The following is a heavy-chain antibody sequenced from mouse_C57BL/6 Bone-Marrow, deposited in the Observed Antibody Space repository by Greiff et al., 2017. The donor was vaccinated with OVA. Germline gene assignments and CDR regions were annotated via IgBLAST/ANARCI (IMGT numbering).Heavy chain of an antibody. J-gene: IGHJ3*01. CDR2: IYPGDGDT. Sequence: VQLQQSGPELVKPGASVKISCKASGYAFSSSWMNWVKQRPGKGLEWIGRIYPGDGDTNYNGKLKGKATLTADKSSSTAYMQLSSLTSEDSAVYFCARNYYSNEFAYWGQGTLVTVSA. CDR1: GYAFSSSW. D-gene: IGHD2-5*01. V-gene: IGHV1-82*01. CDR3: ARNYYSNEFAY.